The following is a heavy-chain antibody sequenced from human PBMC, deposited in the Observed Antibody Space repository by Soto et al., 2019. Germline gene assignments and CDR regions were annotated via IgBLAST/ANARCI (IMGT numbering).Heavy chain of an antibody. CDR3: ARDDYKDGGDNWFDP. CDR2: IYTKERT. D-gene: IGHD3-16*01. J-gene: IGHJ5*02. Sequence: SETLSLTCTVSGGSITNYYWSWIRQPAGKGLEWIGRIYTKERTNYNLSFRNRVTMSVDTSKNQFSLKLDAVTAADTAVYYCARDDYKDGGDNWFDPWGQGTLVTVSS. V-gene: IGHV4-4*07. CDR1: GGSITNYY.